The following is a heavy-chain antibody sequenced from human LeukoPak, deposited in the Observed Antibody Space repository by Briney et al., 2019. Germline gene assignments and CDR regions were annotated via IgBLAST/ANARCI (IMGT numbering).Heavy chain of an antibody. Sequence: PGGSLRLSCAASGFTFRNYGMHWVRQAPGKGLEWVAFIRYDGNNKYYADSVKGRFTISRDNSNNTLYLQMNSLRAEDTAVYYCARGERRWYFDLWGRGTLVTVSS. D-gene: IGHD1-1*01. V-gene: IGHV3-30*02. CDR2: IRYDGNNK. J-gene: IGHJ2*01. CDR1: GFTFRNYG. CDR3: ARGERRWYFDL.